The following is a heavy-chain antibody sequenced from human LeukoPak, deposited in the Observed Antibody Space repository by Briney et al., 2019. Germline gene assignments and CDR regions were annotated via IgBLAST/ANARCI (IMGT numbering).Heavy chain of an antibody. V-gene: IGHV3-9*03. J-gene: IGHJ5*02. CDR2: ISWNSGSI. CDR1: GFTFDDYA. D-gene: IGHD3-10*01. CDR3: AKGDYYGSGISFDP. Sequence: PGRSLRLSCAASGFTFDDYAMHWVRQAPGKGLEWVSGISWNSGSIGYADSVKGRFTISRDNAKNSLYLQMNSLRAEDMALYYCAKGDYYGSGISFDPWGQGTLVTVSS.